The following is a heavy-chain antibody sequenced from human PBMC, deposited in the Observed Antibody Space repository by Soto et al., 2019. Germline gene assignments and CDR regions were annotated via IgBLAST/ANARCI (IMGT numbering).Heavy chain of an antibody. CDR2: IIPILGIA. V-gene: IGHV1-69*02. J-gene: IGHJ4*02. Sequence: SVKVSCKASGGTFSSYTISWVRQAPGQGLEWMGRIIPILGIANYAQKFQGRVTITADKSTSTAYMELSSLRSEDTAVYYCARAPCSGGSCYSEWGQGTLVTVSS. CDR1: GGTFSSYT. CDR3: ARAPCSGGSCYSE. D-gene: IGHD2-15*01.